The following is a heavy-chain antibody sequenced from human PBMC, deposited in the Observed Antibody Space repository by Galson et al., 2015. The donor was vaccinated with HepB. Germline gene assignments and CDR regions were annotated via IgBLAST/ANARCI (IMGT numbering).Heavy chain of an antibody. V-gene: IGHV3-23*01. J-gene: IGHJ6*02. CDR3: AKDDYSTTSRGYYYGMDV. CDR2: ISGSGGST. Sequence: SLRLSCAASGFTFSSYAMSWVRQAPGKGPEWVSAISGSGGSTYYADSVKGRFTISRDNSKNTLYLQMNSLRAEDTAVYYCAKDDYSTTSRGYYYGMDVWGQGTTVTVSS. D-gene: IGHD4/OR15-4a*01. CDR1: GFTFSSYA.